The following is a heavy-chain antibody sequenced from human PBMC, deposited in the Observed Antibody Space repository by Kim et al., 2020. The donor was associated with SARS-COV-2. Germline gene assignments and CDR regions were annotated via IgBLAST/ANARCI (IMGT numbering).Heavy chain of an antibody. V-gene: IGHV3-33*01. CDR2: IWYDGSNK. D-gene: IGHD5-18*01. Sequence: GGSLRLSCAASGFTFSSYGMHWVRQAPGKGLEWVAVIWYDGSNKYYADSVKGRFTISRDNSKNTLYLQMNSLRAEDTAVYYCAREIHAPTAQYYYYYYGMDVWGQGTTVTVSS. CDR1: GFTFSSYG. CDR3: AREIHAPTAQYYYYYYGMDV. J-gene: IGHJ6*02.